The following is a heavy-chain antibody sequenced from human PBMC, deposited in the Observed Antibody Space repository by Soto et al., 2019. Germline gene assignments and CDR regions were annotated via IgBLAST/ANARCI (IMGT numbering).Heavy chain of an antibody. CDR3: TRGDGLWFGELGFDY. J-gene: IGHJ4*02. CDR2: IRSKAYGGTT. CDR1: GFTFGDYA. Sequence: EVQLVESGGGLVKPGRSLRLSCTASGFTFGDYAMSWFRQAPGKGLEWVGFIRSKAYGGTTEYAASVKGRFTISRDDSNSIAYLQMNSLKTEDTAVYYSTRGDGLWFGELGFDYWGQGTLVTVSS. D-gene: IGHD3-10*01. V-gene: IGHV3-49*05.